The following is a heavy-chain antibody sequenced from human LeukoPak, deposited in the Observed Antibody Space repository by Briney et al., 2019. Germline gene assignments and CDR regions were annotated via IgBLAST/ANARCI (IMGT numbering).Heavy chain of an antibody. V-gene: IGHV4-59*01. J-gene: IGHJ4*02. CDR1: GGSINFYY. D-gene: IGHD6-19*01. CDR3: ARRPGYSSGWPEYYFDY. Sequence: SETLSLTCTVSGGSINFYYWHWMRQPPGKGLEWIGHTFYSGNVKYNPSLESRVTISVDRSRNQISLNLNSVTAADTTVYYCARRPGYSSGWPEYYFDYWGQGTLVTVSS. CDR2: TFYSGNV.